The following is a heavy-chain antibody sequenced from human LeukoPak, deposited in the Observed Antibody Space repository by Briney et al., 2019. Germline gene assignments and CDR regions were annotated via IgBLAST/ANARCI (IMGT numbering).Heavy chain of an antibody. CDR3: ARHSSSWYHYYYYMDV. D-gene: IGHD6-13*01. J-gene: IGHJ6*03. V-gene: IGHV4-59*01. CDR2: IYYSGST. CDR1: GGSISSYY. Sequence: SETLSLTCTVSGGSISSYYWSWIRQPPGKGLEWIGYIYYSGSTNYNPSLKSRVTISVDTSKNQFSLKLSSVTAADTAVYYCARHSSSWYHYYYYMDVWGKGTTVTISS.